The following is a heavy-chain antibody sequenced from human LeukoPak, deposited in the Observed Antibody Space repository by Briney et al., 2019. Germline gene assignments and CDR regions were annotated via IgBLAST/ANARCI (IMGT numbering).Heavy chain of an antibody. Sequence: GGSLRLSCAASGFTFSSYWMSWVRQAPGKGLEWVANIKQDGSEKYYVDSVKGRFTISRDNAKNSLYLQMNSLRAEDTAVYYCARDYFPGCSGGSCYGVGPDAFDIWGQGTMVTVPS. CDR3: ARDYFPGCSGGSCYGVGPDAFDI. D-gene: IGHD2-15*01. V-gene: IGHV3-7*01. CDR1: GFTFSSYW. CDR2: IKQDGSEK. J-gene: IGHJ3*02.